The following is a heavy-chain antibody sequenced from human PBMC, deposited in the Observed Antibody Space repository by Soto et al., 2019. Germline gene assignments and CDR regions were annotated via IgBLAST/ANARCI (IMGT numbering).Heavy chain of an antibody. CDR3: ARSRSGYSNDAFDI. V-gene: IGHV4-31*03. Sequence: QVQLQESGPGLVKPAQTLSLTCTVSGGSISSGDYYWSWIRQHPGKGLEWIGYIYYSGSTYYNPSLKSRVFISIDTSKNQFSLKLSPVTAADTDVYYCARSRSGYSNDAFDIWGQGTMVTVSS. CDR1: GGSISSGDYY. CDR2: IYYSGST. J-gene: IGHJ3*02. D-gene: IGHD3-22*01.